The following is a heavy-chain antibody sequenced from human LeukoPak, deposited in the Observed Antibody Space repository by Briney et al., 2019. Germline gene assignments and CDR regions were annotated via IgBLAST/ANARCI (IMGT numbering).Heavy chain of an antibody. D-gene: IGHD3-22*01. CDR3: ARDSWAESTMIVVY. J-gene: IGHJ4*02. V-gene: IGHV1-18*01. CDR2: ISAYNGNT. CDR1: GYTFTSYG. Sequence: GASVKVSCKASGYTFTSYGISWVRQAPGQGLEWMGWISAYNGNTNYAQKLQGRVTMTTDTSTSTAYMELRSLRSDDTAVYYCARDSWAESTMIVVYWGQGTLVTVSS.